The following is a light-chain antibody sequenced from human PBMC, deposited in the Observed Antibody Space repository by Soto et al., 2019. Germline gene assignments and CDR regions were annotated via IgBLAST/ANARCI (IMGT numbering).Light chain of an antibody. CDR3: QQFNSFPWT. CDR2: DAS. J-gene: IGKJ1*01. Sequence: AIQLTQSPSSLSASVGDRVTITCRASQGISSALAWYQQKPGKAPKLLIYDASSLESGVPSRFSGSGSGTDFTLTISSLQPEDFATYYRQQFNSFPWTFGQGTKVEIK. CDR1: QGISSA. V-gene: IGKV1-13*02.